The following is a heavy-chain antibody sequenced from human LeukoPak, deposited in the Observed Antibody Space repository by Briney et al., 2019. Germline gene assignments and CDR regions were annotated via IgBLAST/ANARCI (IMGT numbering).Heavy chain of an antibody. CDR3: ARVRRVVPAATPFDY. V-gene: IGHV1-2*06. D-gene: IGHD2-2*01. CDR1: GYTFTGYY. CDR2: INPNSGGT. J-gene: IGHJ4*02. Sequence: ASVKVSCKASGYTFTGYYMHWVRQAPGHGLEWMGRINPNSGGTNYAQKFQGRVTMTRDTSISTAYMELSRLRSDDTAVYYCARVRRVVPAATPFDYWGQGTLVTVSS.